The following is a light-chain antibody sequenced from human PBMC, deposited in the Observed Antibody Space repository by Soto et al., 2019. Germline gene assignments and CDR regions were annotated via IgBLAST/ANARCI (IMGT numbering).Light chain of an antibody. V-gene: IGLV2-14*01. J-gene: IGLJ1*01. Sequence: QSALTQPASVSGSPGQSITISCTGTSSDVGAYNYVSWYQQHPGKAPKLMIYEVSHRPSGVSNRFSASKSGNTASLTIAGLQSEDEADYFCSSYTNCRTLVVFGTGTKLTVL. CDR1: SSDVGAYNY. CDR2: EVS. CDR3: SSYTNCRTLVV.